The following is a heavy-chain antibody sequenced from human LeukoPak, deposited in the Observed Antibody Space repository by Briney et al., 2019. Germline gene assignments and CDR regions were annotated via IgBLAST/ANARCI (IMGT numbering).Heavy chain of an antibody. J-gene: IGHJ3*02. Sequence: GGSLRLSCAASGLTFSRHDMHWVRQVTGKGLEWVSAIGTLADTFYSDSVKGRFTISGENAKNSLYLQMNSLRVGDTAVYYCATGRSSGWSYAFDIWGRGTMVTVSS. D-gene: IGHD6-19*01. V-gene: IGHV3-13*01. CDR1: GLTFSRHD. CDR3: ATGRSSGWSYAFDI. CDR2: IGTLADT.